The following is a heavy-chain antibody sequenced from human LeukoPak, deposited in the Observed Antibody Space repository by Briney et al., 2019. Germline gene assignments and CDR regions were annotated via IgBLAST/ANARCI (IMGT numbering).Heavy chain of an antibody. CDR2: INHSGST. CDR1: GGSFSGYY. D-gene: IGHD3-3*01. Sequence: SETLSLTCAVYGGSFSGYYWSWIRQPPGKGLEWIGEINHSGSTNYNPSLKSRVTISVDTSKNQFSLKLSSVPAADTAVYYCARARVTIFGVVTYYFDYWGQGTLVTVSS. V-gene: IGHV4-34*01. CDR3: ARARVTIFGVVTYYFDY. J-gene: IGHJ4*02.